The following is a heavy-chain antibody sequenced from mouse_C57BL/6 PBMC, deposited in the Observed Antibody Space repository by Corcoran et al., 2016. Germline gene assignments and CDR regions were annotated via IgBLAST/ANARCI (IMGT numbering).Heavy chain of an antibody. J-gene: IGHJ2*01. D-gene: IGHD1-1*01. Sequence: EVQLQQSGPELVKPGASVKISCKASGYTLTDYYMNWVKQSHGKSLEWIGDINPNNGGTSYNQKFKGKATLTVDKSSSTAYMELRSLTSEDSAFYYCARGEGNYYGSSYGYFDYWGQGTTLTVSS. CDR2: INPNNGGT. V-gene: IGHV1-26*01. CDR1: GYTLTDYY. CDR3: ARGEGNYYGSSYGYFDY.